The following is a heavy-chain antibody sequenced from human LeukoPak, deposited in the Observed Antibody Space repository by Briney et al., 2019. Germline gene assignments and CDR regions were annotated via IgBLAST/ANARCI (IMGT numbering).Heavy chain of an antibody. CDR3: ATGSQIREPDY. D-gene: IGHD3-10*01. Sequence: TGGSLRLSCAASGFTFSDYYMSWIRQAPGKGLEWISAISGSGGSTYYADSVKGRFTISRDNAKQSLSLQMNSLRAEDTAVYYCATGSQIREPDYWGQGTLVTVSS. CDR2: ISGSGGST. J-gene: IGHJ4*02. CDR1: GFTFSDYY. V-gene: IGHV3-11*01.